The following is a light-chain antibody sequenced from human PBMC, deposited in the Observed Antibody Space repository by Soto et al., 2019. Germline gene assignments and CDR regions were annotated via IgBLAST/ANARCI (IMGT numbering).Light chain of an antibody. CDR3: HHYGGSPIT. Sequence: EIMMTLSPDTLSVSPGERATLSCRASQSVANSIAWYQQKPGQAPRLLIYSASTRATGIPDRFSGSGSGTDFTLTISRLEPEDFAVYYCHHYGGSPITFGQGTRLEIK. CDR1: QSVANS. CDR2: SAS. J-gene: IGKJ5*01. V-gene: IGKV3-20*01.